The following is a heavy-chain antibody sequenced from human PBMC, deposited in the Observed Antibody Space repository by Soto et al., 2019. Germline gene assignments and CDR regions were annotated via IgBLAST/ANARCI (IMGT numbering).Heavy chain of an antibody. J-gene: IGHJ4*02. Sequence: SETLSLTCTVSGGSISSSSYYWGWIRQPPGKGLEWIGSIYYSGSTYYNPSLKSRVTISVDTSKNQFSLKLSSVAAADTAVYYCARAKYYYGSGSYYNKGLDFDYWGQGTLVTVSS. CDR2: IYYSGST. D-gene: IGHD3-10*01. V-gene: IGHV4-39*01. CDR1: GGSISSSSYY. CDR3: ARAKYYYGSGSYYNKGLDFDY.